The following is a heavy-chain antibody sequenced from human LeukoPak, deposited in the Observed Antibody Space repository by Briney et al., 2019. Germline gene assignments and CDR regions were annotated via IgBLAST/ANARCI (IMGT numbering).Heavy chain of an antibody. V-gene: IGHV3-7*01. CDR3: ARDSAGNDY. CDR2: IKQDGSEK. D-gene: IGHD6-13*01. Sequence: PGGSLRLSCEASGFTFSTYWMSWVRQAPGKGLEWVANIKQDGSEKYYVDSVKGRFTISRDNAKNSLYLQMNSLRAEDTAMYYCARDSAGNDYWDQGTLVTVSS. J-gene: IGHJ4*02. CDR1: GFTFSTYW.